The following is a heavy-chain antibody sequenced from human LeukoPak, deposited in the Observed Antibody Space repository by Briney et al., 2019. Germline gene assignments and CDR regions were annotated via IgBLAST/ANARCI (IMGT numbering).Heavy chain of an antibody. CDR2: ISAYNGNT. CDR3: ARAHYYDSSGYPRDY. V-gene: IGHV1-18*01. CDR1: GYTFTSYG. J-gene: IGHJ4*02. Sequence: ASVKVSCKAPGYTFTSYGISWVRQGPGQGLEWMGWISAYNGNTNYAQKLQGRVTMTTDTSTSTAYMELRSLRSDDTAVYYCARAHYYDSSGYPRDYWGQGTLVTVSS. D-gene: IGHD3-22*01.